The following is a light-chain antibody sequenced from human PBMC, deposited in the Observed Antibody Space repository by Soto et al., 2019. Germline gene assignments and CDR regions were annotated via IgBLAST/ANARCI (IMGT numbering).Light chain of an antibody. J-gene: IGKJ1*01. CDR3: QQYNSYPWT. V-gene: IGKV1-5*01. CDR1: QSISSW. Sequence: DIQMTQSPSTLSASVGDRVTITCRASQSISSWLAWYQQKPGKAPKFLIYDASSLESGVPSRFSGSGSGTEFTLTNSSLQPDDSATYYCQQYNSYPWTFSQGTKVDIK. CDR2: DAS.